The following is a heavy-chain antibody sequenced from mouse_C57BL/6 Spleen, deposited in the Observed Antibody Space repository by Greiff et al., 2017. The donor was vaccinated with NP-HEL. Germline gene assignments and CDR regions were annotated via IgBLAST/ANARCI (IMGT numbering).Heavy chain of an antibody. CDR3: ANPFAY. J-gene: IGHJ3*01. CDR1: GYTFTDYY. V-gene: IGHV1-76*01. Sequence: QVQLKESGAELVRPGASVKLSCKASGYTFTDYYINWVKQRPGQGLEWIARIYPGSGNTYYNEKFKGKATLTAEKSSSTAYMQLSSLTSEDSAVYFCANPFAYWGQGTLVTVSA. CDR2: IYPGSGNT.